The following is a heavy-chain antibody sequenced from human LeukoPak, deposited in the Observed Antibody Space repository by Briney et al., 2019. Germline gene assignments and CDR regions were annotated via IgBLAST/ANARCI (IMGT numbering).Heavy chain of an antibody. J-gene: IGHJ6*01. Sequence: PGGSLRLSCAASGFTFSRYWMNWVRQAPGKGLVWVSRINSDGSTTRYADSVKGRFTISRDNAKNTMYLQMNSLRAEDTAVYYCARENLYGMDVGGQGTTVTVSA. V-gene: IGHV3-74*01. CDR1: GFTFSRYW. CDR2: INSDGSTT. CDR3: ARENLYGMDV.